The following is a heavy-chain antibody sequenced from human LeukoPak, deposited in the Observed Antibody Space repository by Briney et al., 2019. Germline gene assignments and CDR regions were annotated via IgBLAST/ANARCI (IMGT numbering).Heavy chain of an antibody. V-gene: IGHV1-69*04. D-gene: IGHD5-24*01. Sequence: SVKVSCKASGDTFNRYAISWVRQAPGQGLEWMGRIIPILDIANYARKFQDRVTITADKFTDTAYTELSSLRSEDTAVYYCARAGLDGDNWLDSDRWGQGTLVTVSS. CDR1: GDTFNRYA. CDR3: ARAGLDGDNWLDSDR. J-gene: IGHJ4*02. CDR2: IIPILDIA.